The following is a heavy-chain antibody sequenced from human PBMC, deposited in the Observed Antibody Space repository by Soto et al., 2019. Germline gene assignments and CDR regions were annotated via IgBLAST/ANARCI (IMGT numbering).Heavy chain of an antibody. D-gene: IGHD2-2*01. CDR3: ARVVRFCSSPSCRGRNCFDS. CDR1: GGSISSGDYY. V-gene: IGHV4-30-4*01. J-gene: IGHJ5*01. CDR2: MFYVGAT. Sequence: QVQLQESGPGLVEPSQTLSLTCSVSGGSISSGDYYWSWIRQPPGKGLEWIGYMFYVGATYYNPSLKRRVTISVDTSKNPFSLKLSSVTDADTAVYHCARVVRFCSSPSCRGRNCFDSGGQGTLVTVTS.